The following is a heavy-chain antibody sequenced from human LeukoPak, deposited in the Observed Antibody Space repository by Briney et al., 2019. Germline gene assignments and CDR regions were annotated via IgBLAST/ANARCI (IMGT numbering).Heavy chain of an antibody. J-gene: IGHJ4*02. CDR2: ISSSSSTI. V-gene: IGHV3-48*01. D-gene: IGHD3-10*01. CDR3: ARDFGGSWFGESYAQD. CDR1: GFTFSSYA. Sequence: PGGSLRLSCAASGFTFSSYAMSWVRQAPGKGLEWVSYISSSSSTIYYADSVKGRFTISRDNAKNSLYLQMNSLRAEDTAVYYCARDFGGSWFGESYAQDWGQGTLVTVSS.